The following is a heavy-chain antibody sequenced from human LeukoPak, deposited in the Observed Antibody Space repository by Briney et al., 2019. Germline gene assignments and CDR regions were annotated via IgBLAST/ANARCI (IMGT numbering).Heavy chain of an antibody. D-gene: IGHD2-8*01. J-gene: IGHJ4*02. V-gene: IGHV3-7*03. CDR2: IKQDGSEK. CDR1: GFTFSSYW. CDR3: GRRRGMGSLDY. Sequence: GGSLRLSCAASGFTFSSYWMSWVRQAPGKGLEWVANIKQDGSEKNCVDSVRGRFTISRDNAKNSLYLQLNSLRAEATAVYYCGRRRGMGSLDYWGQGTLVTVSS.